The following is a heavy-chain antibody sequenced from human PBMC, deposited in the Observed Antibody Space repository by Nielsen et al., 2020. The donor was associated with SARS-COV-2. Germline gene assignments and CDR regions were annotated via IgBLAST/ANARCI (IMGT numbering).Heavy chain of an antibody. CDR2: MNTNTGDP. CDR1: GYTFSHYV. Sequence: ASVKASCKASGYTFSHYVINWVRQAPGQGLEWMGWMNTNTGDPMYAQDFTGRFVFSLDSSVSTAYLHISGLKPEDTAVYYCARGGIALVRGTPERFDPWGQGTLVTVSS. D-gene: IGHD3-10*01. V-gene: IGHV7-4-1*02. J-gene: IGHJ5*02. CDR3: ARGGIALVRGTPERFDP.